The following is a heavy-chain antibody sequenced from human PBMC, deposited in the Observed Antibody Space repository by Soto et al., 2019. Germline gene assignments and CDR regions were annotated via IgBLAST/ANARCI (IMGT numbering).Heavy chain of an antibody. V-gene: IGHV3-23*01. CDR3: ARGGSSSWYDNWFDP. D-gene: IGHD6-13*01. J-gene: IGHJ5*02. CDR2: ISGSGGST. CDR1: GFTFSSYA. Sequence: EVQLLESGGGLVQPGGSLRLSCAASGFTFSSYAMSWVRQAPGKGLEWVSAISGSGGSTYYADSVKGRFTISRDNSKYTMYLQMNSLRAEDTAIYYYARGGSSSWYDNWFDPWGQGTLVTVSS.